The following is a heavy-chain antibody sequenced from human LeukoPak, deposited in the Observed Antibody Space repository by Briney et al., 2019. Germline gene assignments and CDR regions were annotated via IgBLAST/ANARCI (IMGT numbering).Heavy chain of an antibody. CDR3: AKWGPHCVGDYCPALDS. CDR1: RFTFSNYW. D-gene: IGHD2-21*02. Sequence: GGSLRLSCVASRFTFSNYWMSWVRQAPGKGLEWVANINQDGSKKPYADSMKGRFTISRDNAKESLYLQLNSLSVDDTAVYYCAKWGPHCVGDYCPALDSWGQGTLVTVSS. CDR2: INQDGSKK. V-gene: IGHV3-7*01. J-gene: IGHJ4*02.